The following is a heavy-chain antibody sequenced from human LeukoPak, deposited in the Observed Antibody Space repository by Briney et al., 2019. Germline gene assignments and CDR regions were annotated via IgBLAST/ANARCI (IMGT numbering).Heavy chain of an antibody. V-gene: IGHV1-69*13. CDR2: IIPIFGTA. D-gene: IGHD2-2*02. Sequence: ASVKVSCKASGGTFSSYAISWVRQAPGQGLEWMGGIIPIFGTANYAQKFQGRVTITADESTSTAYMELSSLRSEDTAVSYCATQERSYCSSTSCYTWGYYYYYMDVWGKGTTVTVSS. CDR3: ATQERSYCSSTSCYTWGYYYYYMDV. CDR1: GGTFSSYA. J-gene: IGHJ6*03.